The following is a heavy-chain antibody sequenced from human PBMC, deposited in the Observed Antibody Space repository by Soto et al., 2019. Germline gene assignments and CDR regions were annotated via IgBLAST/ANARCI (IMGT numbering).Heavy chain of an antibody. J-gene: IGHJ4*02. CDR1: GGSISSGGYY. D-gene: IGHD3-10*01. V-gene: IGHV4-31*03. Sequence: PSDTLSLTCTVSGGSISSGGYYRSWIRQDPGKGLEWIGYIYYSPSTYYNPSLTSRVTISVDTSKNQFSLKLTSVTAADTAVYYCARECHMVRGVTDYWGQGTLVTVSS. CDR2: IYYSPST. CDR3: ARECHMVRGVTDY.